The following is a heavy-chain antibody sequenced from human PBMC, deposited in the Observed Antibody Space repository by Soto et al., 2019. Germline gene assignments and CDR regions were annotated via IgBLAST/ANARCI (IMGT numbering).Heavy chain of an antibody. CDR1: GGSISSSGYY. D-gene: IGHD1-26*01. CDR3: ASPSIEGAMSYGNFDL. Sequence: QLQLQESGPGLVKPSETLSLTCTVSGGSISSSGYYWGWIRQPPGKGLEWIGNMHYGGNSYYSPSLKTRVTTSVDTSKNQFSLTLSSVTAADTAVYDCASPSIEGAMSYGNFDLWGRGTLVTVSS. J-gene: IGHJ2*01. V-gene: IGHV4-39*01. CDR2: MHYGGNS.